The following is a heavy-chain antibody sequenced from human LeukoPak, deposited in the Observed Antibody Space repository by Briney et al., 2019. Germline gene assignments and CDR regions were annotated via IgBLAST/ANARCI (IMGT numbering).Heavy chain of an antibody. Sequence: SETLSLTCAVYGGSFSGYYWSWIRQPPGKGLEWIGEINHSGSTNYNPSLKSRVTISVDTSKNQFSLKLSSVTAADTAVYYCARKITGFWSGYYTGIGVFDPWGQGTLVIVSS. J-gene: IGHJ5*02. CDR2: INHSGST. V-gene: IGHV4-34*01. D-gene: IGHD3-3*01. CDR3: ARKITGFWSGYYTGIGVFDP. CDR1: GGSFSGYY.